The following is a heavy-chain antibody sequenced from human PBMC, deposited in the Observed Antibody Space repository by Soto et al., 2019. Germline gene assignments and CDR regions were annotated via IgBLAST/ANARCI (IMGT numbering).Heavy chain of an antibody. J-gene: IGHJ3*02. D-gene: IGHD3-22*01. CDR3: AREQDGSYYYDSRGYYWMMSPAFDI. Sequence: EVQLVESGGGLVQPGGSLRLSCAASGFTFSSYSMNWVRQAPGKGLEWVSYISSSSSTIYYADSVKGRFTISRDNAKNSLYLQMNSLEDEDTAVYYCAREQDGSYYYDSRGYYWMMSPAFDIWGQGTMVTVSS. CDR1: GFTFSSYS. V-gene: IGHV3-48*02. CDR2: ISSSSSTI.